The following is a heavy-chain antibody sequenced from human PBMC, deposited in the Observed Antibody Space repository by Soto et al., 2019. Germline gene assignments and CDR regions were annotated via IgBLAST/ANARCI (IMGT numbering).Heavy chain of an antibody. J-gene: IGHJ6*02. CDR2: IYPGDSDT. CDR3: ARQRYCSGGSCYSHYYYYGMDV. CDR1: GYSFTSYW. V-gene: IGHV5-51*01. Sequence: GESLKISCKGSGYSFTSYWIGWVRQMPGKGLEWMGIIYPGDSDTKYSPSFQGQVTISADKSINTAYLQWSSLKASDTAMYYCARQRYCSGGSCYSHYYYYGMDVWGQGTTVTVSS. D-gene: IGHD2-15*01.